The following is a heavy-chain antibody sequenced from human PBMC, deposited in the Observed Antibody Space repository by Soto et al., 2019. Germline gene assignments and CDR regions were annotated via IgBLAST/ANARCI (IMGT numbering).Heavy chain of an antibody. CDR3: VKGRGSYFVYFGLDV. Sequence: VQLVESGGGLVQPGRSLRLSCVASGFTFDDYAMHWVRQAPGKGLEWVSSIDWNSGSIAYADSVKGRFTISRDNVRNSLYLQMSSLRAEDTGLYYCVKGRGSYFVYFGLDVWGQGITVTVSS. J-gene: IGHJ6*02. CDR2: IDWNSGSI. CDR1: GFTFDDYA. D-gene: IGHD1-26*01. V-gene: IGHV3-9*01.